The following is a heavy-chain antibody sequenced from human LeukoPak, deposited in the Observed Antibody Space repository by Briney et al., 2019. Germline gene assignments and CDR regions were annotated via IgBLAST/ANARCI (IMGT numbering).Heavy chain of an antibody. CDR3: AKDVSSSGVADY. CDR2: LYSSGDT. CDR1: GFTFSSYA. J-gene: IGHJ4*02. V-gene: IGHV3-23*03. Sequence: GGSLRLSCAASGFTFSSYAMSWVRQAPGKGLEWVSVLYSSGDTYYADSVKGRFTISRDNSKNTLYLQMNSLRAEDTAVYYCAKDVSSSGVADYWGQGTLVTVSS. D-gene: IGHD6-13*01.